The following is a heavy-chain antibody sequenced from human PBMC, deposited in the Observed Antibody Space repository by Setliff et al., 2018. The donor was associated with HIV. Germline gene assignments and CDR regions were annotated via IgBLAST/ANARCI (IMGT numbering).Heavy chain of an antibody. CDR3: ASLFHDTSAPWLYYFDY. CDR2: IYTSGRT. D-gene: IGHD3-22*01. CDR1: GGSISGGSHY. Sequence: PSETLSLTCTVSGGSISGGSHYWSWIRQPAGKGLEWIGLIYTSGRTNYNPSLKSRVTISVDRSKNQFSLNRSSVTAAETALYYCASLFHDTSAPWLYYFDYWGQGTLVTVSS. J-gene: IGHJ4*02. V-gene: IGHV4-61*02.